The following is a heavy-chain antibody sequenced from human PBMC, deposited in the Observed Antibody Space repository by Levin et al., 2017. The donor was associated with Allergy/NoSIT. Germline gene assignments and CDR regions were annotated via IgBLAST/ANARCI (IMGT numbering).Heavy chain of an antibody. D-gene: IGHD4-17*01. CDR1: GFTFSSYW. CDR3: AREETYGDYAIDFDY. Sequence: GGSLRLSCAASGFTFSSYWMSWVRQAPGKGLEWVANIKQDGSEKYYVDSVKGRFIISRDNAKNSLYLQMNSLRAEDTAVYYCAREETYGDYAIDFDYWGQGTLVTVSS. J-gene: IGHJ4*02. CDR2: IKQDGSEK. V-gene: IGHV3-7*01.